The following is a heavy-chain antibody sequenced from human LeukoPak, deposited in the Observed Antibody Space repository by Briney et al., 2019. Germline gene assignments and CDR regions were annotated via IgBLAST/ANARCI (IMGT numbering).Heavy chain of an antibody. J-gene: IGHJ3*02. V-gene: IGHV3-30*04. CDR1: GFTFSNYA. D-gene: IGHD6-6*01. CDR3: ARRSAARDAFDI. Sequence: GGSLRLSCVASGFTFSNYAMHWVRQAPGKGLEWVAVISYGGSNKYYADSVKGRSTISRDNSKNTLYLQMNSLRAEDTAVYYCARRSAARDAFDIWGQGTMVTVSS. CDR2: ISYGGSNK.